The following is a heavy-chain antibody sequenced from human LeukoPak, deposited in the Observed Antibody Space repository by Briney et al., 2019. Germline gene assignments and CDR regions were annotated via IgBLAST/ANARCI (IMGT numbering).Heavy chain of an antibody. CDR1: GFTFTPYG. CDR2: ITDDGRTT. J-gene: IGHJ4*02. Sequence: PGGPLRFSVAPPGFTFTPYGMTWVRRAPGKGLKWVSAITDDGRTTYYADSVKGHFTISRDNSKNTLYLQMNSLRAEDTAIYYCAKRVPYGSSSVYFDSWGQGTLVTVST. V-gene: IGHV3-23*01. D-gene: IGHD6-6*01. CDR3: AKRVPYGSSSVYFDS.